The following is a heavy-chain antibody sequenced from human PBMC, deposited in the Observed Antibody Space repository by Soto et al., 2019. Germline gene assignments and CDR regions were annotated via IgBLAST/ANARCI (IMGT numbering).Heavy chain of an antibody. J-gene: IGHJ4*02. CDR2: VSSGGGT. V-gene: IGHV3-23*01. CDR1: GFTFSTYA. D-gene: IGHD2-15*01. CDR3: AKRRGAGGHFDY. Sequence: GGSLRLSCAASGFTFSTYAMGWVRQAPGKGLEWVSVVSSGGGTHYANSVKGRFTVSRDNSKNTLSLQMNSLRADDTAVYYCAKRRGAGGHFDYWGQGALVTVSS.